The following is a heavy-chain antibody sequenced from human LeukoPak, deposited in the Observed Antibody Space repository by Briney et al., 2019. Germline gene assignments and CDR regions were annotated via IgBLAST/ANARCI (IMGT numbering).Heavy chain of an antibody. CDR2: IIPIFGTA. V-gene: IGHV1-69*05. Sequence: GSSVKVSCKASGGTFSSYAISWVRQAPGQGLEWMGRIIPIFGTANSTQKCQGTVTTTTDQSTSTAYMELSSLRSEDTAVYYCARRDGYKRIVDYWGQGTLVTVSS. CDR1: GGTFSSYA. J-gene: IGHJ4*02. CDR3: ARRDGYKRIVDY. D-gene: IGHD5-24*01.